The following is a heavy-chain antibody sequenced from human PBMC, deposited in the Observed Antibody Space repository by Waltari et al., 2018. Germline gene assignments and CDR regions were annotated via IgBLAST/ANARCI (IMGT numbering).Heavy chain of an antibody. CDR3: AKEDEVGATLDY. V-gene: IGHV3-23*03. CDR1: GFTFSSYA. D-gene: IGHD1-26*01. J-gene: IGHJ4*02. CDR2: IYSGGST. Sequence: EVQLLESGGGLVQPGGSLRLSCAASGFTFSSYAMSWVRQAPGKGLEWVSVIYSGGSTYYADSVKGRFTISRDNSKNTLYLQMNSLRAEDTAVYYCAKEDEVGATLDYWCQGTLVTFSS.